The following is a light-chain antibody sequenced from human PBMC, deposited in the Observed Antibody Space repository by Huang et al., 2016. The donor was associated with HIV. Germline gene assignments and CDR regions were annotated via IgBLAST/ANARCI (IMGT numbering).Light chain of an antibody. Sequence: EIVLTQSPATLSLSPGESATLSCRASQSLSVYLSWYQQKPGQPPRLLIFDASMSVAGIPARFSGRGSGTDFTLTISSLEPEDFAVYYCQQRSNWPGLTFGGGTRVDMK. CDR3: QQRSNWPGLT. V-gene: IGKV3-11*01. CDR2: DAS. J-gene: IGKJ4*01. CDR1: QSLSVY.